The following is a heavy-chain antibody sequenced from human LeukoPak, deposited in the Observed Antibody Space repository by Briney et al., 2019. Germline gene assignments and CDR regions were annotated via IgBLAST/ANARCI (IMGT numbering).Heavy chain of an antibody. D-gene: IGHD3-10*01. Sequence: GGSLRLSCAAYRFTFSSYGMHWVSQAPGKGLEWVAVISYDGSYKYYADSVKGRFTISRDDSKNTLFLQMDSLTAEDTAVYYCARGDYGSGQYFDYWGQGTLVTVSS. J-gene: IGHJ4*02. CDR1: RFTFSSYG. CDR2: ISYDGSYK. CDR3: ARGDYGSGQYFDY. V-gene: IGHV3-30*03.